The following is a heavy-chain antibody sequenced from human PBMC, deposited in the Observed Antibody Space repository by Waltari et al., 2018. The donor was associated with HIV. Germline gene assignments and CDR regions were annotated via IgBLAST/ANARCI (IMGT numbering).Heavy chain of an antibody. CDR1: GGSFSGYY. V-gene: IGHV4-34*01. Sequence: QVQLQQWGAGLLKPSETLSLTCAVYGGSFSGYYWGWIRQPPGKGLEWIGEINHSGSTNYNPSLKSRVTISVDTSKNQFSLKLSSVTAADTAVYYCARGGEWVYFDYWGQGTLVTVSS. D-gene: IGHD3-10*01. CDR2: INHSGST. J-gene: IGHJ4*02. CDR3: ARGGEWVYFDY.